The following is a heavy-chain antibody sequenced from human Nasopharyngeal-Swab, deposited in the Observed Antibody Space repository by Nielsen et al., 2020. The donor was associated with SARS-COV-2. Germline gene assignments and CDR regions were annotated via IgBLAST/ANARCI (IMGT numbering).Heavy chain of an antibody. CDR2: ISGSGGST. J-gene: IGHJ4*02. CDR3: AKAQVNIAAAPNGY. D-gene: IGHD6-13*01. V-gene: IGHV3-23*01. CDR1: GFTFSSYA. Sequence: ESLKISCAASGFTFSSYAMSWVRQAPGKGLEWVSAISGSGGSTYYADSVKGRFTISRDNSKNTLYLQMNSLRAEDTAVYYCAKAQVNIAAAPNGYWGQGTLVTVSS.